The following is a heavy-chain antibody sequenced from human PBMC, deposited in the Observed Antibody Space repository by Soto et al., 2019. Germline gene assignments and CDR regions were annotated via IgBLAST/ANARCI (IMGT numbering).Heavy chain of an antibody. V-gene: IGHV3-11*01. Sequence: PGGSLRLSCSASGFTFSDYYMSWIRQAPGKGLEWVSYISSSGSTIYYADSVKGRFTISRDNAKNSLSLQMNSLSAEDTAVYYCASDSGYCSGGSCYFGFSAWFDPWGQGTLVTVSS. CDR1: GFTFSDYY. D-gene: IGHD2-15*01. CDR2: ISSSGSTI. J-gene: IGHJ5*02. CDR3: ASDSGYCSGGSCYFGFSAWFDP.